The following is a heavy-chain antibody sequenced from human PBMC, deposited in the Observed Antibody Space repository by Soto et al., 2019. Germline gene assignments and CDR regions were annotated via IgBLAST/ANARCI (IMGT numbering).Heavy chain of an antibody. CDR2: ISSSSSYI. CDR3: ARSLSESEGY. D-gene: IGHD3-3*01. CDR1: GFTFSSYS. Sequence: PGGALMLACSASGFTFSSYSMNWVRQAPGKGMEWVSSISSSSSYIYYADSVNGRFTISRDNAKNSLYLQMKSLRAEDTAVYYCARSLSESEGYWGQGTLVTVSS. J-gene: IGHJ4*02. V-gene: IGHV3-21*01.